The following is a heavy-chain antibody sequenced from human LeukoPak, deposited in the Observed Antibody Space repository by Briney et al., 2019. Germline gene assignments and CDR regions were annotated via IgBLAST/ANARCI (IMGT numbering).Heavy chain of an antibody. CDR2: ISCFNGDT. V-gene: IGHV1-18*01. Sequence: ASVKVSCKASGYTFNHHGISWVRQAPGQGLEWMGWISCFNGDTHYAQKFQGRVTMTTDTSTTTAYMGLRSLRSDDTALYYCARDPTNTSGRYAYFDYWGQGTLVTVSS. D-gene: IGHD6-19*01. CDR1: GYTFNHHG. CDR3: ARDPTNTSGRYAYFDY. J-gene: IGHJ4*02.